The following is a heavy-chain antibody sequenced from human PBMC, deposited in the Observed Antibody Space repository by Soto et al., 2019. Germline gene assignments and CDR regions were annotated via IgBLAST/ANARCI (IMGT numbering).Heavy chain of an antibody. Sequence: SVKVSCKASGGTFSSYAISWVRQAPGQGLEWMGGIIPIFGTANYAQKFQGRVTITADESTSTAYMELSSLRSEDTAVYYCARARRGYDFWSGYHSQSYGMDVWGQGTTVTVS. CDR1: GGTFSSYA. V-gene: IGHV1-69*13. D-gene: IGHD3-3*01. CDR3: ARARRGYDFWSGYHSQSYGMDV. J-gene: IGHJ6*02. CDR2: IIPIFGTA.